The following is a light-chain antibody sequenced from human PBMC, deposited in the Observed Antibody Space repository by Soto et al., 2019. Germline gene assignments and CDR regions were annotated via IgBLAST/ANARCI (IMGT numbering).Light chain of an antibody. V-gene: IGKV3-20*01. Sequence: EIVLTLSPATLSLSTGERATLTCWAGRSVSSSYLAWYQQKPGQAPRLLISGASSRASGVPDRFTGSGSGTEFTLTISSLEPEDFAVYYCQQYDTSRTFGQGTKVDIK. CDR2: GAS. CDR1: RSVSSSY. CDR3: QQYDTSRT. J-gene: IGKJ1*01.